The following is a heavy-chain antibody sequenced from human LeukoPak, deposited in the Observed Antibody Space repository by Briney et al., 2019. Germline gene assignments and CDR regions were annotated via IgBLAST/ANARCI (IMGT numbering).Heavy chain of an antibody. J-gene: IGHJ5*02. CDR3: ARDRRADDTPYNWSDP. CDR1: GFTLSTYY. V-gene: IGHV3-7*01. Sequence: PGGTLRFTGAGSGFTLSTYYLRWVRQGQGQELEWVANIKQDGSEKNDVESVQGRFTSSRDNAKNSLYLQMNSLRVEDTAVYYCARDRRADDTPYNWSDPWGQGTLVTVSS. CDR2: IKQDGSEK. D-gene: IGHD6-13*01.